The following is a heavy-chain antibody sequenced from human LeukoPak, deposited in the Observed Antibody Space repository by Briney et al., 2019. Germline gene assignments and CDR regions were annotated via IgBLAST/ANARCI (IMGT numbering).Heavy chain of an antibody. CDR3: ARVFPITMVRGVLDDYYGMDV. V-gene: IGHV1-18*04. D-gene: IGHD3-10*01. J-gene: IGHJ6*04. CDR2: ISAYNGNT. CDR1: GYTFTSYG. Sequence: ASVKVSCKASGYTFTSYGISWVRQAPGQGLEWMGWISAYNGNTNYAQKLQGRVTMTTDTSTSTAYMELRSLRSDDTAMYYCARVFPITMVRGVLDDYYGMDVWGKGTTVTVSS.